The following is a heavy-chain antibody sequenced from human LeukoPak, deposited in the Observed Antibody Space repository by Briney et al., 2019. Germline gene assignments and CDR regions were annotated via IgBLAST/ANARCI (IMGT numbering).Heavy chain of an antibody. Sequence: GGSLRLSCAASGFTFSSYGMSWVRQAPGEGLEWVSAISGSGGSTYYADSVKGRFTISRDNSKNTLYLQMNSLRAEDTAVYYCAKGLGADGYYYMDVWGKGTTVTISS. CDR2: ISGSGGST. V-gene: IGHV3-23*01. CDR1: GFTFSSYG. D-gene: IGHD3-16*01. J-gene: IGHJ6*03. CDR3: AKGLGADGYYYMDV.